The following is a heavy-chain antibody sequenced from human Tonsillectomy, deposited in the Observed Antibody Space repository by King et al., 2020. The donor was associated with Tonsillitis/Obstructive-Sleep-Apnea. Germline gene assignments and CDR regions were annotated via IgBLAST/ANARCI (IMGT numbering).Heavy chain of an antibody. D-gene: IGHD3-22*01. CDR2: ISYDGSNK. J-gene: IGHJ3*02. CDR1: GFTFSSYG. CDR3: AKDFAAWMIVVVSTDHAAFQI. Sequence: HVQLVESGGGVVQPGRSLRLSCAASGFTFSSYGMHWVRQAPGKGLEWVAVISYDGSNKYYADSVKGRFTISRDNSKNTLYLQMNSLRAADTAVYYCAKDFAAWMIVVVSTDHAAFQIWGQGEMFTVSS. V-gene: IGHV3-30*18.